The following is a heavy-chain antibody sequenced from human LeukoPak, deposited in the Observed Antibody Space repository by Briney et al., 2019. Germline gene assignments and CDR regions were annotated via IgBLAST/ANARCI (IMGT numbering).Heavy chain of an antibody. D-gene: IGHD3/OR15-3a*01. CDR2: IWYDGSNK. CDR3: AKYFYSVDDFRPERRYFDF. J-gene: IGHJ4*02. Sequence: HGGSLRLSCAASGFTFSSYGMHWVRQAPGKGLEWVAVIWYDGSNKYYADSVKGRFTISRDNSKNTLYLQMNSLRDEDTAMYFCAKYFYSVDDFRPERRYFDFWGQGTLVTVSS. V-gene: IGHV3-33*06. CDR1: GFTFSSYG.